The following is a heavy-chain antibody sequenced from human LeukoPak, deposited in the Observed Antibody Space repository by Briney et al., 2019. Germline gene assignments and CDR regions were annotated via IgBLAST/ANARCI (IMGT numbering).Heavy chain of an antibody. V-gene: IGHV1-2*06. CDR1: GYTFTAYY. D-gene: IGHD1-1*01. CDR3: ARESSISATGTLPWFDP. J-gene: IGHJ5*02. Sequence: ASVKVSCKASGYTFTAYYIHWMRQAPGQGLEGMGRINPNSGGTNYAQKFQGRVTITRETSISTAYMELSRLRSDDTAVYYCARESSISATGTLPWFDPWGLGTLVTVSS. CDR2: INPNSGGT.